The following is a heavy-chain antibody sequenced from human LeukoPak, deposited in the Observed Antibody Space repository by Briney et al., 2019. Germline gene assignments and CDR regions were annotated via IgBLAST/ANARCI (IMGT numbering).Heavy chain of an antibody. CDR1: GLTFSSHA. Sequence: GGSLRLSCVASGLTFSSHAMTWVRQTPGKGPEWVSGITGSGGNTYHADSVKGRFTISRDNSKNTLYLQMNSLRAEDTAVYYCARDEGADAFDIWGQGTMVTVSS. V-gene: IGHV3-23*01. CDR2: ITGSGGNT. CDR3: ARDEGADAFDI. J-gene: IGHJ3*02.